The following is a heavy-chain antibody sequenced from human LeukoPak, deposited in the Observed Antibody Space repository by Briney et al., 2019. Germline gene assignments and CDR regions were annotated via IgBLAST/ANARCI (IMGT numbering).Heavy chain of an antibody. CDR2: IYYSGST. J-gene: IGHJ4*02. CDR1: GGSFSGYY. Sequence: PSETLSLTCAVYGGSFSGYYWSWIRQPPGKGLEWIGYIYYSGSTNYNPSLKSRVSISVDTSKTQFSLNVYSVTAADTAVYYCARVVVGAADYWGQGTLVTVSS. V-gene: IGHV4-59*01. CDR3: ARVVVGAADY. D-gene: IGHD1-26*01.